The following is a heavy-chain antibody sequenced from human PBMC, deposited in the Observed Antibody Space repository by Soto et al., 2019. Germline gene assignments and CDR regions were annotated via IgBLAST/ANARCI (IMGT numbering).Heavy chain of an antibody. CDR3: ARGHYYDSTGYYGAFDI. V-gene: IGHV4-31*03. J-gene: IGHJ3*02. D-gene: IGHD3-22*01. CDR2: IYYSGST. Sequence: QVQLQESGPGLVKPSQTLSLTCTVSGGSISSGGYYWSWIRQHPGKGLEWIGYIYYSGSTNYNPSLQSRVTMSVDTSKSQLSLELSSVTAADTAVYYCARGHYYDSTGYYGAFDIWGQGTKVTVSS. CDR1: GGSISSGGYY.